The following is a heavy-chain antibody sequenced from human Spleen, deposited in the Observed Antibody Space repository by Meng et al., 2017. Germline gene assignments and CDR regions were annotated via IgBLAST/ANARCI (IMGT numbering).Heavy chain of an antibody. CDR3: ARDNFDYYASSGYYKYAFYI. CDR2: IYYSGST. J-gene: IGHJ3*02. CDR1: GGPISSYS. Sequence: GSLRPSCTVPGGPISSYSWSWIRQSPGKGLEWIGYIYYSGSTKYNPSLKSRVTISIHTSKNQFSLTLSSVTASDTAVYYCARDNFDYYASSGYYKYAFYIWGQETMVTVSS. V-gene: IGHV4-59*12. D-gene: IGHD3-22*01.